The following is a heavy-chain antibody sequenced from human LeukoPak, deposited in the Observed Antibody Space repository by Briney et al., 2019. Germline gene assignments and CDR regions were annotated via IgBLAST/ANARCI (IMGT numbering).Heavy chain of an antibody. CDR3: ARAVGGDGSGSL. J-gene: IGHJ4*02. V-gene: IGHV4-59*01. D-gene: IGHD3-10*01. CDR2: IDHTGST. Sequence: PSETLSLTCTVSDDSITIYYWTWIRQPPGKGLEWIGYIDHTGSTNYNPSLNSRVTISRDTSKNHFSLELASATAADTAVYYCARAVGGDGSGSLWGPGTLVTVSS. CDR1: DDSITIYY.